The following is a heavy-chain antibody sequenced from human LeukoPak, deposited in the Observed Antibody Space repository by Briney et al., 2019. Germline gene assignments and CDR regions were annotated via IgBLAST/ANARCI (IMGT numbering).Heavy chain of an antibody. CDR1: GFTFSSYA. CDR2: ISYDGSNK. V-gene: IGHV3-30-3*01. CDR3: AKDGPYYDILTGYPTGPCFDY. Sequence: GRSLRLSCAASGFTFSSYAMHWVRQAPGKGLEWVAVISYDGSNKYYADSVKGRFTISRDNSKNTLYLQMNSLRAEDTAVYYCAKDGPYYDILTGYPTGPCFDYWGQGTLVTVSS. D-gene: IGHD3-9*01. J-gene: IGHJ4*02.